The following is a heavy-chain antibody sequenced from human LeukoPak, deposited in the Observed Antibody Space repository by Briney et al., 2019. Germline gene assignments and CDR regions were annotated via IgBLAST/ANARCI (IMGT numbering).Heavy chain of an antibody. CDR1: GGTFSSYA. Sequence: GASVKVSCKASGGTFSSYAISWVRQAPGQGLEWMGGIIPIFGTANYAQKFQGRVTITADESTSTAYMELSSLRSEDTAVYYCAGLLKKGHYGSADYWGQGTLVTVSS. CDR3: AGLLKKGHYGSADY. J-gene: IGHJ4*02. V-gene: IGHV1-69*13. CDR2: IIPIFGTA. D-gene: IGHD3-10*01.